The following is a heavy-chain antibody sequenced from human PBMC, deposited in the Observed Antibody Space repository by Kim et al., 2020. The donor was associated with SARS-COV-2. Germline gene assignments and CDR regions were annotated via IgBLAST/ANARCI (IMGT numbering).Heavy chain of an antibody. J-gene: IGHJ6*02. CDR3: AKDIGSSSRYGMEV. D-gene: IGHD6-6*01. Sequence: GGSLRLSCAASGFTFGDYGMHWVRQAPGKGLEWVSGISWKSGSIGYADSVKGRFTISRDNAKNSLYLQMNSLRAEDTALYYCAKDIGSSSRYGMEVWGQG. CDR2: ISWKSGSI. V-gene: IGHV3-9*01. CDR1: GFTFGDYG.